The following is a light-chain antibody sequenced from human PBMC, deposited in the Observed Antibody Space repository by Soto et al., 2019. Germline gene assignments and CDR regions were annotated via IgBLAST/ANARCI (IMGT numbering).Light chain of an antibody. V-gene: IGLV2-14*03. CDR3: VSYTSSTTYV. CDR1: SNDVGGSNF. J-gene: IGLJ1*01. Sequence: QSALTQPASVSDSPGQSITISCTGTSNDVGGSNFVSWYQQHPGKPPKLIIYDVANRPSGVSNRFSGSKSGSTASLIISRLQTEDEADYYCVSYTSSTTYVFGTGTKVTVL. CDR2: DVA.